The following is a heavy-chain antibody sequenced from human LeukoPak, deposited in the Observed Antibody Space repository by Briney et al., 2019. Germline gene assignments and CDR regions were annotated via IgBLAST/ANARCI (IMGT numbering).Heavy chain of an antibody. CDR3: AKEGKLGLDY. Sequence: GGSLRLXCAASGFTFSSYAMTWVRQAPGKGLEWVSGITGSGGSTTYADSVKGQFTISRDNSKNTLYLQMNSLRAEDTAVYYCAKEGKLGLDYWGQGTLVTVSS. CDR1: GFTFSSYA. J-gene: IGHJ4*02. D-gene: IGHD3-10*01. CDR2: ITGSGGST. V-gene: IGHV3-23*01.